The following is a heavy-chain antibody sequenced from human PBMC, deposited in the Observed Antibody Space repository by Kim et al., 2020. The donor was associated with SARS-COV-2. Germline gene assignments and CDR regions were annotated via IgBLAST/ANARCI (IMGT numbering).Heavy chain of an antibody. CDR2: TYYRSKWYY. D-gene: IGHD6-19*01. V-gene: IGHV6-1*01. J-gene: IGHJ4*02. CDR3: VRGGGWNI. CDR1: GDSVSSNSAA. Sequence: SQTLSLTCAISGDSVSSNSAAWNWIRQSPSRGLEWLGRTYYRSKWYYAYAISVKSRTTISPDTSKNQFSLQLKSVTPEDTAVYYCVRGGGWNIWGQGTLVTVSS.